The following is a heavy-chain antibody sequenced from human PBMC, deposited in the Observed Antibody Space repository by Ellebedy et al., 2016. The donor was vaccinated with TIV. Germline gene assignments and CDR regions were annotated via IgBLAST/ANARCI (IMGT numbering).Heavy chain of an antibody. CDR2: INPSGGST. CDR1: GYAFTGCY. D-gene: IGHD2/OR15-2a*01. Sequence: ASVKVSCKASGYAFTGCYIHWVRQAPGQGLEWMGIINPSGGSTTYAQKFQGRVTMTRDTSTSTVYMELSSLRYEDTAVYYCARAFDSDFWGQGTLVTVSS. CDR3: ARAFDSDF. J-gene: IGHJ4*02. V-gene: IGHV1-46*01.